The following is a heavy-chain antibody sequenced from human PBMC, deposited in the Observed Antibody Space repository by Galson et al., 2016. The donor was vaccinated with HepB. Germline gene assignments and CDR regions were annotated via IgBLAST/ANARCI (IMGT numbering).Heavy chain of an antibody. Sequence: SLRLSCAASGFTFSSYGMHWVRQAPGKGLEWAAAISYDGSHKYYADSVKGRFTISRDNSKNTVYLQANSLRAEDTAVYYCGKRIPVAGSWGGGLDYWGQGTLVTVSS. V-gene: IGHV3-30*18. CDR2: ISYDGSHK. D-gene: IGHD6-19*01. CDR3: GKRIPVAGSWGGGLDY. CDR1: GFTFSSYG. J-gene: IGHJ4*02.